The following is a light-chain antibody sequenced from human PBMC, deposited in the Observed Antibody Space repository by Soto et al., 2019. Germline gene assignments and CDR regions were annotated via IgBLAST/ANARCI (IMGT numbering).Light chain of an antibody. V-gene: IGKV3-11*01. CDR2: EAS. J-gene: IGKJ4*01. Sequence: ETVLTQSPATLSLSPGERVTLSCRASQSVGTSLAWYQQTPGQAPRLLIYEASTRATGIPARFSGSGSGTDFTLTISSLEPVDFAVYYCQHRSSWPLTFGGGAKVEIK. CDR1: QSVGTS. CDR3: QHRSSWPLT.